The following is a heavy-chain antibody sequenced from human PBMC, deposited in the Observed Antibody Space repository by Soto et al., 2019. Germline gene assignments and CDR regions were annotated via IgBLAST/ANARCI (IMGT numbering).Heavy chain of an antibody. CDR3: AKDNPAVAF. V-gene: IGHV3-30*18. Sequence: QVQLVESGGGVVQPGRSLRLSCVASGFTFITSGMHWVRQAPGKGLEWVAIITYDGSDQHYADSVKGRFTISRDNSRNTLYLQMNSLTIDETAVYYCAKDNPAVAFWGQGTLVTVSS. J-gene: IGHJ4*02. CDR1: GFTFITSG. CDR2: ITYDGSDQ.